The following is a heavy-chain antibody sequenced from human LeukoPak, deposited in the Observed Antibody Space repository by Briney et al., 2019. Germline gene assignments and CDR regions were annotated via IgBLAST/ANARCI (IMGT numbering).Heavy chain of an antibody. J-gene: IGHJ4*02. D-gene: IGHD1-26*01. CDR1: GYTFTRYY. V-gene: IGHV1-2*06. Sequence: ASVKVSCKASGYTFTRYYMHWVRQAPGQGLEWMGRINPNSGGTNYAQKFQGRATMTRETSTSTAYMELSRLRSDGTAVYYCARGVVGGGDFDYWGQGTLVTVSS. CDR3: ARGVVGGGDFDY. CDR2: INPNSGGT.